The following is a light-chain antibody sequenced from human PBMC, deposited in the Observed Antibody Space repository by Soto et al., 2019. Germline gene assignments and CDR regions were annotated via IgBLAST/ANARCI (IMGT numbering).Light chain of an antibody. CDR3: QQLKKYPLT. Sequence: IQLTQSPSSLSASVGDRVTITCRASQGISSYLGWYQQKPGKAPKLLIYDAATLQRGVPSRFNGSESETDFTLTITSLQPEDFATYYCQQLKKYPLTFGGGNKVEIK. V-gene: IGKV1-9*01. J-gene: IGKJ4*01. CDR1: QGISSY. CDR2: DAA.